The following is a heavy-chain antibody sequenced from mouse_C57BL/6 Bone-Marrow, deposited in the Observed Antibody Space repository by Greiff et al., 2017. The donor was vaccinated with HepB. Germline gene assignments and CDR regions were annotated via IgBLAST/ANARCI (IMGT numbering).Heavy chain of an antibody. V-gene: IGHV14-4*01. CDR1: GFNIKDDY. D-gene: IGHD2-12*01. CDR2: IDPENGDT. Sequence: EVQLQQSGAELARPGASVKLSCTASGFNIKDDYMHWVKQRPEQGLEWIGWIDPENGDTEYASKFQGKATITADTSSNTAYLQLSSLTSEDTAVYYCTRGGRQAYWGQGTLVTVSA. J-gene: IGHJ3*01. CDR3: TRGGRQAY.